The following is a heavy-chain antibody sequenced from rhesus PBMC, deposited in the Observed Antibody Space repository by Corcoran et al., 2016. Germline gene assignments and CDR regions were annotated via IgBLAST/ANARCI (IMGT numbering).Heavy chain of an antibody. CDR3: AGTYYGSDFDY. D-gene: IGHD3-28*01. CDR1: GGSFSGYY. Sequence: QVQLQESGPGLVKPSETLSLTCAVSGGSFSGYYWGWIRQPPGKGLEWIGDISGSRWNTTYPPARQGRVTISTTTSKNQFSLKLGSGTAADTAVYYCAGTYYGSDFDYWGQGVLVTVSS. CDR2: ISGSRWNT. V-gene: IGHV4-165*01. J-gene: IGHJ4*01.